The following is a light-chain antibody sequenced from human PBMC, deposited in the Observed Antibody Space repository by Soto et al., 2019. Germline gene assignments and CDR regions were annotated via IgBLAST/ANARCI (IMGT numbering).Light chain of an antibody. CDR2: GAS. V-gene: IGKV3D-20*02. J-gene: IGKJ5*01. CDR1: QSVISTY. Sequence: ETVMTQSPATLSVSPGERATLSCRASQSVISTYLAWYQQKPGQAPRLLIYGASSRATGIPDRFSGSGSGTDFTLTISSLEPEDFAVYYCQQRSNWPLTFGQGTRLEIK. CDR3: QQRSNWPLT.